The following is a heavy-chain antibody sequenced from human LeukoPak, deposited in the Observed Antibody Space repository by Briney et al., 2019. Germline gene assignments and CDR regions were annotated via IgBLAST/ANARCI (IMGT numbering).Heavy chain of an antibody. V-gene: IGHV3-53*01. CDR3: XSKIXY. J-gene: IGHJ4*02. CDR1: GXXXXXXX. CDR2: IXXXXST. Sequence: PGGSLRLSCAXXGXXXXXXXXXXXXXXXXXXLEXXXXIXXXXSTYYAXSVKGRFTISRDNSRXTLYLQMXSLXAXXTAVYXXXSKIXYWXQGTLVTVSS.